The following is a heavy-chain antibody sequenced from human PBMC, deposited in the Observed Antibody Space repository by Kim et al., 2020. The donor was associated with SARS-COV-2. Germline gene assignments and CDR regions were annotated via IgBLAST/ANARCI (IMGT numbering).Heavy chain of an antibody. CDR3: AAFLDKQLGYYFDY. D-gene: IGHD6-6*01. Sequence: GGSLRLFCSASGFTFSSYAMHWVRQAPGKGLEYVSAISSNGGSTYYADSVKGRFTISRDNSKNTLYLQMSSLRAEDTAVYYCAAFLDKQLGYYFDYWGQGTLVTVSS. V-gene: IGHV3-64D*06. CDR2: ISSNGGST. CDR1: GFTFSSYA. J-gene: IGHJ4*02.